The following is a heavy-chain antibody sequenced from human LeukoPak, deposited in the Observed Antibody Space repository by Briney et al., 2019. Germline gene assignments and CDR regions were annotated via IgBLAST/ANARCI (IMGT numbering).Heavy chain of an antibody. D-gene: IGHD3-10*01. CDR2: ISSDGSNK. CDR3: ARDSRWFGEFHYFDY. J-gene: IGHJ4*02. Sequence: PGGSLRLSCAASGFTFSSYAMHWVRQAPGKGLEWVAIISSDGSNKYYADSVKGRFTISRDNSKNTLYLQMNSLRAEDTAVYYCARDSRWFGEFHYFDYWGQGTLVTVSS. CDR1: GFTFSSYA. V-gene: IGHV3-30-3*01.